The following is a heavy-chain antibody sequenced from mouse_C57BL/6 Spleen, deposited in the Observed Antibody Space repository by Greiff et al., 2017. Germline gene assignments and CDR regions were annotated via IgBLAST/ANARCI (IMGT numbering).Heavy chain of an antibody. J-gene: IGHJ3*01. D-gene: IGHD1-1*01. Sequence: QVQLQQPGAELVMPGASVKLSCKASGYTFTSYWMHWVKQRPGQGLEWIGEIDPSDSYTNYNQKFKGKSTLTVDKSSSTAYMQLSSLTSEDSAVYYCAIYYYGSSYGFAYWGQGTLVTVSA. CDR3: AIYYYGSSYGFAY. CDR1: GYTFTSYW. CDR2: IDPSDSYT. V-gene: IGHV1-69*01.